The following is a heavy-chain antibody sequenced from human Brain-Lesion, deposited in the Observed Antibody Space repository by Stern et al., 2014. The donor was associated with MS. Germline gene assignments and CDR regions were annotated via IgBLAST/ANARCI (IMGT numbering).Heavy chain of an antibody. D-gene: IGHD3-3*01. J-gene: IGHJ4*02. V-gene: IGHV2-5*02. CDR3: AHRRPHYASWDNGDFDY. CDR1: GFSLRTDGVG. CDR2: IYWDNDK. Sequence: QVTLKESGPALVTPTQTLTLTCTFSGFSLRTDGVGVGWVRQPPGQDLESLALIYWDNDKRYSPSLGSRLTITKDTSRNQVVLTMTNMDPVDTATYYCAHRRPHYASWDNGDFDYWGQGALVTVSS.